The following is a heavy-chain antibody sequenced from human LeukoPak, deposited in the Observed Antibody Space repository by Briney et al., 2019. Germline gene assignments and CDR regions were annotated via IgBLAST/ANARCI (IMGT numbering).Heavy chain of an antibody. D-gene: IGHD6-25*01. CDR3: VRRGGNEFDY. CDR1: GYSFSNYW. J-gene: IGHJ4*02. CDR2: IYPGDSDT. Sequence: GESLKISCKTSGYSFSNYWIGWVRQVPGRGLEWMAIIYPGDSDTKYSPSFQGQVTISADRSISTAYLQWSSLKASDVATYYCVRRGGNEFDYWGQGTLVTVSS. V-gene: IGHV5-51*01.